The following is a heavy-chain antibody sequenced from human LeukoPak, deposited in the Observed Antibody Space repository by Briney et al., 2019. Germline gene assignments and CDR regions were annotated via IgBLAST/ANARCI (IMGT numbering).Heavy chain of an antibody. CDR1: GFTVSRTY. V-gene: IGHV3-30*03. Sequence: GGSLRLFCAASGFTVSRTYMSWVRQAPGKGLEWVAVISYDGSNKYYADSVKGRFTISRDNSKNTLYLQMNSLRAEDTAVYYCARELDCSGGSCSFFDYWGQGTLVTVSS. J-gene: IGHJ4*02. CDR3: ARELDCSGGSCSFFDY. CDR2: ISYDGSNK. D-gene: IGHD2-15*01.